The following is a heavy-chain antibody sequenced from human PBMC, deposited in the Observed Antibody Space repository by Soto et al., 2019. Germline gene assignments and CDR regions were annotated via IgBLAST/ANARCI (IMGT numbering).Heavy chain of an antibody. CDR2: INHSGST. V-gene: IGHV4-34*01. J-gene: IGHJ4*02. Sequence: QVQLQQWGAGLLKPSETLSLTCAVYGGSFSGYYWSWIRQPPGKGLEWIGAINHSGSTNYNPSLKSRVTISVDTSKNPFSLKLSSVTAADTAVYYCARGDSSSSPGGSTYFDYWGQRTLVTVSS. CDR1: GGSFSGYY. CDR3: ARGDSSSSPGGSTYFDY. D-gene: IGHD6-6*01.